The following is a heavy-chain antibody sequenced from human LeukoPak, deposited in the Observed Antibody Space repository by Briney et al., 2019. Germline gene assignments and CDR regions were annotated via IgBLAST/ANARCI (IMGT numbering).Heavy chain of an antibody. CDR3: ARESERNDGWFDP. CDR2: VSPKTGRT. CDR1: GYTFRSHD. V-gene: IGHV1-8*01. D-gene: IGHD1-1*01. J-gene: IGHJ5*02. Sequence: ASVKVSCTASGYTFRSHDINWVRQATGRGLEWMGWVSPKTGRTGYAQKFQGRVYMTTNASLSTAYMELSSLRSDDTAVYFCARESERNDGWFDPWGQGTLVTVSS.